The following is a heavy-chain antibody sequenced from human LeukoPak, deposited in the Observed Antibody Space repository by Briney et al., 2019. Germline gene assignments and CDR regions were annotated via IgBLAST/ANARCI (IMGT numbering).Heavy chain of an antibody. J-gene: IGHJ6*02. Sequence: PSETLSLTCAVSGGSFSGYYWSWIRQPPGKGLEWIGEINHSGSTNYNPSLKSRVTISVDTSKNQFSLKLSSVTAADTAVYYCARARYLVRGVMDEYYYYYGMDVWGQGTTVTVSS. V-gene: IGHV4-34*01. CDR2: INHSGST. D-gene: IGHD3-10*01. CDR3: ARARYLVRGVMDEYYYYYGMDV. CDR1: GGSFSGYY.